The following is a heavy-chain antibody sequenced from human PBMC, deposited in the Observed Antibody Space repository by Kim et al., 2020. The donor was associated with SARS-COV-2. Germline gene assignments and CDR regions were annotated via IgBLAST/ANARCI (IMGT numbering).Heavy chain of an antibody. Sequence: ASVKVSCKASGYTFTNSDINWVRQATGQGLEWMGWMHRNGGTTVYAQKFQGRVTMTRDTPISTAYMELGGLRTEDTAVYYCARGARTAAQDGWTGKSYYYDHTDVGGKGTTDSVSS. D-gene: IGHD3-10*01. CDR3: ARGARTAAQDGWTGKSYYYDHTDV. CDR2: MHRNGGTT. V-gene: IGHV1-8*01. J-gene: IGHJ6*03. CDR1: GYTFTNSD.